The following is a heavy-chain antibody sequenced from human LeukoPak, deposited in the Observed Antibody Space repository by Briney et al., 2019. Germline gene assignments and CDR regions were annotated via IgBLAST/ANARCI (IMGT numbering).Heavy chain of an antibody. CDR2: IYYSGST. J-gene: IGHJ4*02. CDR1: GGSIISVSYF. V-gene: IGHV4-39*02. CDR3: ARDRRTGTTFSFDY. Sequence: SETLSLTCTVSGGSIISVSYFWGWIRQPPGKGLEWVGSIYYSGSTYYNPSLKSRVTISVDTSKSQFSLKLSSVTAADTAVYYCARDRRTGTTFSFDYWGQGTLVTVSS. D-gene: IGHD1-7*01.